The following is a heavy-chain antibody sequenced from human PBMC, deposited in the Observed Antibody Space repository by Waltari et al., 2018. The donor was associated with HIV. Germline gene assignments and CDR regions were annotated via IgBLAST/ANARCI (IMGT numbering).Heavy chain of an antibody. Sequence: QLQLQESGPALVKPSETLSLTCSVSGASIGSNYYWGWVRQPPGKGLEWIATISHSGNTDYNPSLKNRVTISADTSKNQFSLKLSSVTATDTAVYYCLMEGYYYGMDVWGQGTTVTVSS. CDR2: ISHSGNT. CDR1: GASIGSNYY. D-gene: IGHD2-8*01. J-gene: IGHJ6*02. CDR3: LMEGYYYGMDV. V-gene: IGHV4-39*01.